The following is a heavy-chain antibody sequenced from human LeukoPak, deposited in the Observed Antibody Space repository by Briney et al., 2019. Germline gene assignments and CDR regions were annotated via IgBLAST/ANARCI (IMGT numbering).Heavy chain of an antibody. V-gene: IGHV4-39*01. Sequence: SETLSLTCTVSGGSISSSSYYWGWIRQPPGKGLEWIGSIYYSGSTYYNPSLKSRVTISVDTSKNQFSLKLSSVTAADTAVYYCARHLRGGYYFDYWGQGTLVTVSS. J-gene: IGHJ4*02. CDR1: GGSISSSSYY. CDR3: ARHLRGGYYFDY. D-gene: IGHD2-15*01. CDR2: IYYSGST.